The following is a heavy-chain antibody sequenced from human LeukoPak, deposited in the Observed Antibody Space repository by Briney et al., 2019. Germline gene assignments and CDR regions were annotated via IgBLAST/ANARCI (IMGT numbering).Heavy chain of an antibody. CDR2: IWYDGSNK. D-gene: IGHD3-10*01. J-gene: IGHJ6*04. CDR1: GFTFSSYG. Sequence: GGSLRLSCAASGFTFSSYGMHWVRQAPGKGLEWVAVIWYDGSNKYYADSVKGRFTISRDNSKNTLYLQMNSLRAEDTAVYYWARDILWFGERFYCMDVWGKGTAATVSS. CDR3: ARDILWFGERFYCMDV. V-gene: IGHV3-33*01.